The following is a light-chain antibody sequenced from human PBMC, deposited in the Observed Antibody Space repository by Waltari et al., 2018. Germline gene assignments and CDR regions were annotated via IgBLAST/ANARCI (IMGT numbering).Light chain of an antibody. CDR2: DVR. CDR1: HRVYYNY. CDR3: TVKRGSDTVV. V-gene: IGLV2-14*03. Sequence: QSALTQPASVSGSPGQSIPLSCPGPHRVYYNYVFCYQPHPGKAPKLIIYDVRNRPSGVSNRFSGSKSGSTASLTISGLQAEDEADYYCTVKRGSDTVVFGGGTKLTVL. J-gene: IGLJ2*01.